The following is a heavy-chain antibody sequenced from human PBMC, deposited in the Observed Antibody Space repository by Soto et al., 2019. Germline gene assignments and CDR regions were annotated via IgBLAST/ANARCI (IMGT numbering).Heavy chain of an antibody. J-gene: IGHJ4*02. Sequence: QVQLVQSGAEVKKPGASVKVSCKASGYTLSSYYMHWVRQAPGQGLERMGIINTSGGSTTYAQKFQGRVTMTRDTSTSTVYMELSSLTSEDTAVYYCARASVSGRGFDYWGVGTLVTVSS. CDR1: GYTLSSYY. D-gene: IGHD6-19*01. CDR3: ARASVSGRGFDY. V-gene: IGHV1-46*03. CDR2: INTSGGST.